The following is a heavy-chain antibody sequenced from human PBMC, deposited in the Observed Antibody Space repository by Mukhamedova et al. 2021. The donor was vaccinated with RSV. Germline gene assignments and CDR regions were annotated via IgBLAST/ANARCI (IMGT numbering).Heavy chain of an antibody. CDR3: ARCNDDFWSGYYPDY. V-gene: IGHV3-21*01. CDR2: ISSNSKWI. J-gene: IGHJ4*02. D-gene: IGHD3-3*01. Sequence: WVRQAPGQGLEWVASISSNSKWIYYANSMKGRFTISRDNAHNTLFLQLNTLTEEDTAVYYCARCNDDFWSGYYPDYWGQGTLGTVSS.